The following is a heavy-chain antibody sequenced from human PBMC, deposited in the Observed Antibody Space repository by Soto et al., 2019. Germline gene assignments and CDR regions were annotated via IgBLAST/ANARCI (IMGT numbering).Heavy chain of an antibody. V-gene: IGHV1-18*01. Sequence: QVQLVQSGGEVKKPGASVRVSCEASGYRFTTFEISWVRQAPGQGLEWMAWINPYNGNTNYAQRVQDRVIVTADTSSNTAFMELTSLRFDDTAVYYCARSPRISRAGDVWGNGTTVTVSS. CDR1: GYRFTTFE. CDR2: INPYNGNT. D-gene: IGHD3-10*01. J-gene: IGHJ6*04. CDR3: ARSPRISRAGDV.